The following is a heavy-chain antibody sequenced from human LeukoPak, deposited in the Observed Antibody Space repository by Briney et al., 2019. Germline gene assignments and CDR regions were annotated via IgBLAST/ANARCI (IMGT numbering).Heavy chain of an antibody. CDR2: INHSGST. V-gene: IGHV4-34*01. Sequence: PSETLSLTCAVYGGSFSGYYWSWIRQPPGKGLEWIGEINHSGSTNYNPSLKSRVTISVDTSKNQFSLMLNSVTAADTAVYYCARDKGQYGSGTPGFTWFDPWGQGTLVTVSS. CDR1: GGSFSGYY. CDR3: ARDKGQYGSGTPGFTWFDP. D-gene: IGHD3-10*01. J-gene: IGHJ5*02.